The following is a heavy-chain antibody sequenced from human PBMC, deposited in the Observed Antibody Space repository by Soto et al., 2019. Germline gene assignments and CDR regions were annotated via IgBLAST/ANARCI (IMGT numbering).Heavy chain of an antibody. CDR2: IYWDDDK. J-gene: IGHJ4*02. CDR1: GFSLSTSGAG. V-gene: IGHV2-5*02. Sequence: SGPTLVKPTQTLTLTCTFSGFSLSTSGAGVGWIRQPPGKALEWLALIYWDDDKRYSPSLKSRLTITKDTSETQVVLTMTNMDPVDTGTYYCAHRNLAYWGQGTLVTVSS. CDR3: AHRNLAY.